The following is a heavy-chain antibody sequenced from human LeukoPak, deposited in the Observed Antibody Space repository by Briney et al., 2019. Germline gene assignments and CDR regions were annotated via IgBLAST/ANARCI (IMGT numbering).Heavy chain of an antibody. D-gene: IGHD6-19*01. J-gene: IGHJ6*02. CDR2: IYYSGST. CDR3: ARHLGSSGWYKVGYYYYGMDV. V-gene: IGHV4-59*08. Sequence: PSETLSLTCTVSGGSISSYYWSWIRQPPGKGLEWIGYIYYSGSTNYNPSLKSRVTISVDTSKNQFSLKLSSVTAADTAVYYCARHLGSSGWYKVGYYYYGMDVWGQGTTVTVSS. CDR1: GGSISSYY.